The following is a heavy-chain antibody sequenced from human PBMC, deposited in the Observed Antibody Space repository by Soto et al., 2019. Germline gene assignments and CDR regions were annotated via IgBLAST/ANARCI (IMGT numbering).Heavy chain of an antibody. CDR2: INHSGST. CDR3: AREGPSRIRALGY. CDR1: GGSFSGYY. J-gene: IGHJ4*02. Sequence: SETLSLTCAVYGGSFSGYYWSWIRQPPGKGLEWIGEINHSGSTNYNPSLKSRVTISVDTSKNQFSLKLSSVTAADTAVYYCAREGPSRIRALGYWGQGTLVTVSS. V-gene: IGHV4-34*01.